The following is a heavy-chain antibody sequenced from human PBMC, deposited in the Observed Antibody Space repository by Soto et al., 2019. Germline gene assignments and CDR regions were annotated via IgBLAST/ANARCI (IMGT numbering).Heavy chain of an antibody. J-gene: IGHJ3*02. CDR2: ISGNSGST. Sequence: QSGGSLRLSCAASGFTFSSYAMSWVRQAPGKGLEWVSGISGNSGSTYHADSVKGRFTISRDNSKNTLYLQMNSLRAEDTAVYYCAKDIVVVPAAGDAFDIWGQGTMVTVSS. CDR3: AKDIVVVPAAGDAFDI. D-gene: IGHD2-2*01. CDR1: GFTFSSYA. V-gene: IGHV3-23*01.